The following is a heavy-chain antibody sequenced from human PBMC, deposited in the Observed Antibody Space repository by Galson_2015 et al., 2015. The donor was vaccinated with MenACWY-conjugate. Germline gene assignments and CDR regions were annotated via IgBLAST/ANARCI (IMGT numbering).Heavy chain of an antibody. J-gene: IGHJ5*02. Sequence: SEPLSLTCRVTGGSLSRFYWSWIRQPPGRGLEWIASIHYSRTTHYNPSLKSRVTISVDTSKNQFSLDLTPVSAADTAVYYCARLPRGIGMIVEGSWGQGFLVTVSS. D-gene: IGHD2-21*01. CDR2: IHYSRTT. CDR1: GGSLSRFY. V-gene: IGHV4-59*05. CDR3: ARLPRGIGMIVEGS.